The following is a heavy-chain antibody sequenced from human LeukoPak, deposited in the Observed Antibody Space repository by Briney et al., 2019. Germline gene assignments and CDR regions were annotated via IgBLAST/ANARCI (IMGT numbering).Heavy chain of an antibody. CDR1: GFTLSSYW. CDR3: ARLGRDCSGGSCYSWFAP. V-gene: IGHV3-7*01. J-gene: IGHJ5*02. CDR2: INQEGSAK. Sequence: GGSLRLSCAAYGFTLSSYWMNCVRQAPGKGLEWVANINQEGSAKYYGDSVKGRLRISRDNAKNLLYRQMNSLRGEDTAVYYCARLGRDCSGGSCYSWFAPWGQGTQVTVSS. D-gene: IGHD2-15*01.